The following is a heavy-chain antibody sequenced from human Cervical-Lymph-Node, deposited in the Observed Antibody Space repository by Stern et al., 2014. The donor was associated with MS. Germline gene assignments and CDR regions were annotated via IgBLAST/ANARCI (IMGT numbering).Heavy chain of an antibody. CDR1: GASISTYY. D-gene: IGHD3-10*01. J-gene: IGHJ5*01. Sequence: QVQLQESGPGLVKPSETLSLTCTVSGASISTYYWSWIRQPPGKGLELIGYIYYSGSTNYNPSLKSRVTISLDTSENQFSLKLHSVTAADTAVYYCATSGWFGETPLYDSWGQGTLVTVSS. CDR3: ATSGWFGETPLYDS. CDR2: IYYSGST. V-gene: IGHV4-59*01.